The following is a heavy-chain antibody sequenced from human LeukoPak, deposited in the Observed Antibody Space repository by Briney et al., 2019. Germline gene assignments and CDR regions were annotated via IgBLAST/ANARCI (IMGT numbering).Heavy chain of an antibody. CDR3: ARSGWSYNWFDP. CDR2: IYSGGST. D-gene: IGHD6-19*01. J-gene: IGHJ5*02. Sequence: GGSLRLSCAASGFTVSSNYMSWVRQAPGKGLEWVSVIYSGGSTYYADSVKGRFTISRDNSKNTLYLQMNSLRAEDTAVYYCARSGWSYNWFDPWGQGTLVTVSS. CDR1: GFTVSSNY. V-gene: IGHV3-53*01.